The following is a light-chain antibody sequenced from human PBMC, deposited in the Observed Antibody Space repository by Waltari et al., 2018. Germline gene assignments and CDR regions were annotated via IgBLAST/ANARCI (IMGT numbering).Light chain of an antibody. Sequence: QSALTQPASVSGSPGQSITISCTGTNSDIGNYNLVSWYQQYPGKAPKLVIYEDSQRPPGVSHRFSGSKSGNTASLTISGLQADDESDFHCSSFATSGIWVFGGGTRLTVL. CDR2: EDS. CDR3: SSFATSGIWV. CDR1: NSDIGNYNL. V-gene: IGLV2-23*01. J-gene: IGLJ3*02.